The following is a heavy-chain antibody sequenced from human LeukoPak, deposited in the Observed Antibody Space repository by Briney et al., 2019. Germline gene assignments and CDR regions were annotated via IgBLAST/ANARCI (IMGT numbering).Heavy chain of an antibody. CDR1: GFTFSIYG. D-gene: IGHD2/OR15-2a*01. Sequence: GGSLRLSCAASGFTFSIYGMHWVRQAPGKGLEWVAVIWYDGSNKYYPDSVQGRFTISRDNSKNTLYLQVNSLRAEDTAVYYCARDRSMSGWYIDLWGRGTLVTVSS. CDR2: IWYDGSNK. CDR3: ARDRSMSGWYIDL. V-gene: IGHV3-33*01. J-gene: IGHJ2*01.